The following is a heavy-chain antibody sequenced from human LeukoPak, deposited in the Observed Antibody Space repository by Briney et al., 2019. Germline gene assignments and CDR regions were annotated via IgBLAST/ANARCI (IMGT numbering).Heavy chain of an antibody. V-gene: IGHV4-39*07. D-gene: IGHD2/OR15-2a*01. CDR3: ARDLLAGDYYCYMDV. CDR2: IYYSGST. J-gene: IGHJ6*03. Sequence: SETLSLTCTVSGGSISSSSYYWGWIRQPPGKGLEWIGSIYYSGSTYYNPSLKSRVTISVDTSKNQFSLKLSSVTAADTAVYYCARDLLAGDYYCYMDVWGKGTTVTVSS. CDR1: GGSISSSSYY.